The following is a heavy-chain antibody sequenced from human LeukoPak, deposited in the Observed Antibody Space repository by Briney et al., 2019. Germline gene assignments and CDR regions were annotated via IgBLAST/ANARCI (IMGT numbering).Heavy chain of an antibody. CDR1: GFTISSYA. CDR3: AKGGRRIHSDY. V-gene: IGHV3-23*01. D-gene: IGHD3-16*01. Sequence: GESLRLSYAASGFTISSYAMSWVRQVPGKGLGWVSAISGTGGSTYYADSVRGRFTISRDNSKNTQYLQMNSLRAEDTAVYYCAKGGRRIHSDYWGQGTLVTVSS. CDR2: ISGTGGST. J-gene: IGHJ4*02.